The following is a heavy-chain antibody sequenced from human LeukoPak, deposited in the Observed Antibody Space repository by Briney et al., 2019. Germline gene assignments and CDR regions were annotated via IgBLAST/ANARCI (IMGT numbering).Heavy chain of an antibody. CDR3: AREPSDYYGSGRFDP. J-gene: IGHJ5*02. V-gene: IGHV4-34*01. Sequence: SETLSLTCAVYGGSFSGYYWSWIRQPPGKGLEWIGEINHSGSTNYNPSLKSRVTISVDTSKNQFSLKLSAVTAADTAVYYCAREPSDYYGSGRFDPWGQGTLVTVSS. D-gene: IGHD3-10*01. CDR2: INHSGST. CDR1: GGSFSGYY.